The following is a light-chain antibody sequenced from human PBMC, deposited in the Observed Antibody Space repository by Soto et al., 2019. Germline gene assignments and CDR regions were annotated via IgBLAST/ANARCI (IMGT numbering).Light chain of an antibody. CDR3: QQYNEWPLT. V-gene: IGKV3-15*01. Sequence: EIVMTQSPATLSVSPGERATLSCRASQSVSNNLAWYQQKPGQGPWLLMYGASTRATGIPARFSGSGSGTEFGLTVSSLQSEDSAGYYCQQYNEWPLTFGPGTKRDIK. CDR1: QSVSNN. CDR2: GAS. J-gene: IGKJ3*01.